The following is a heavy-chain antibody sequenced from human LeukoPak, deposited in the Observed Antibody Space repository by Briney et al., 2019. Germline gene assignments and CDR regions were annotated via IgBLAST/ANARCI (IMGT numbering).Heavy chain of an antibody. Sequence: PGGSLRLSCAASGFTFSSYAMSWVRQAPGKGLEWVSAISGSGGSTYYADSVKGRFTISRDNSKNTLYLQMNSLRAEDTAVYYCAKMALLRYFDWLLSDYWGQGTLVTVFS. CDR1: GFTFSSYA. J-gene: IGHJ4*02. CDR3: AKMALLRYFDWLLSDY. V-gene: IGHV3-23*01. CDR2: ISGSGGST. D-gene: IGHD3-9*01.